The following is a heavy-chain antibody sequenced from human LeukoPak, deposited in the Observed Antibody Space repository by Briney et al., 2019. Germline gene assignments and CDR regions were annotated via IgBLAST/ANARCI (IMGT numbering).Heavy chain of an antibody. V-gene: IGHV3-21*01. CDR3: ARDRGYSGYENYYFDY. CDR2: ISISSTYT. Sequence: GGSLRLSCAASGFSFSSYAMTWVRQAPEKGLEWVSSISISSTYTYYADSVKGRFTISRDNAKNSLHLQMNSLRAEDSAVYYCARDRGYSGYENYYFDYWGQGILVTVSS. CDR1: GFSFSSYA. J-gene: IGHJ4*02. D-gene: IGHD5-12*01.